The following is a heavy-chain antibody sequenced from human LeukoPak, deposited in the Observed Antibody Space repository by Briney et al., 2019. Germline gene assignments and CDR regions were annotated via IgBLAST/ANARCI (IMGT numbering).Heavy chain of an antibody. J-gene: IGHJ4*02. CDR1: GFTFSSYA. CDR3: ARDRAYYYDSSGYFF. D-gene: IGHD3-22*01. V-gene: IGHV3-23*01. CDR2: ISGSGGST. Sequence: GGSLRLSCAASGFTFSSYAMSWVRQAPGKGLEWVSAISGSGGSTYYADSVKGRFTISRDNAKNSLYLQTNSLRAEDTAVYYCARDRAYYYDSSGYFFWGQGTLVTVSS.